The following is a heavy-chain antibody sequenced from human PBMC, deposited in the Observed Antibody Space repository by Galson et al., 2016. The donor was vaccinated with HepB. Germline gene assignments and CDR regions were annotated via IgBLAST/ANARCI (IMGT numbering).Heavy chain of an antibody. J-gene: IGHJ6*04. CDR3: ARDKMDV. V-gene: IGHV4-30-2*01. Sequence: TLSLTCTVSGASISSSDYSWNWIRQPPGRGLEWIGYIYLSVTSYYNPSLKSRVTISVDTSKNQFSLKLSSVTAADTAVYYCARDKMDVWGKGTTVTVSS. CDR2: IYLSVTS. CDR1: GASISSSDYS.